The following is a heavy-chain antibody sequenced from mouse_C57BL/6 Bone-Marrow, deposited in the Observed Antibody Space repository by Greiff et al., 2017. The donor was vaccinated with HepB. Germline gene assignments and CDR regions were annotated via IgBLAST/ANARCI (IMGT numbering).Heavy chain of an antibody. V-gene: IGHV3-3*01. J-gene: IGHJ4*01. Sequence: EVQLQQSGPSLVRPSQTLSLTCTVTGFSINSDCYWIWIRQFPGNKLEYIGYTFYSGITYYNPSLESRTYITRDTSKNQFSLKLSSVTTEDTATYYCARDQRSYGSSLYYAMDYWGQGTSVTVSS. CDR2: TFYSGIT. CDR1: GFSINSDCY. D-gene: IGHD1-1*01. CDR3: ARDQRSYGSSLYYAMDY.